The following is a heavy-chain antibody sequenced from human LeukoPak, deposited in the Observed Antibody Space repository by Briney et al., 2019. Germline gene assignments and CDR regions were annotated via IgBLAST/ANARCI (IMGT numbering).Heavy chain of an antibody. CDR2: INPNSGGT. V-gene: IGHV1-2*02. CDR1: GYTFTGYY. J-gene: IGHJ4*02. D-gene: IGHD1-1*01. CDR3: ARHDDRFDY. Sequence: ASVKVSCKASGYTFTGYYMHWVRQAPGQGLEWMGWINPNSGGTNYAQKFQGRVTMTRDTSISTAYLQWSSLKASDTAMYYCARHDDRFDYWGQGTLVTVSS.